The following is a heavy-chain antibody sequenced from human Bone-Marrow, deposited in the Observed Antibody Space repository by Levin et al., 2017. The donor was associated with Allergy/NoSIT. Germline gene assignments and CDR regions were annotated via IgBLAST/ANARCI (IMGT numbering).Heavy chain of an antibody. CDR1: GYTFTNYG. V-gene: IGHV1-18*01. J-gene: IGHJ3*02. CDR3: ARDLDIVTSSLSPGDAVDI. Sequence: GESLKISCKASGYTFTNYGVTWVRQAPGQGLEWIGWVSGYNGDTNYEPKVQGRVTMTRDSYTTTAYMELRNLRSDDTAVYYCARDLDIVTSSLSPGDAVDIWGQGTMVTVSS. D-gene: IGHD5-12*01. CDR2: VSGYNGDT.